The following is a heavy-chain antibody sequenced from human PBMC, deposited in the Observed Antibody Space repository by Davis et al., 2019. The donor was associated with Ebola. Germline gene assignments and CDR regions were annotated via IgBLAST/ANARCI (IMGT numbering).Heavy chain of an antibody. CDR1: GYSFTSYW. V-gene: IGHV5-51*01. D-gene: IGHD3-22*01. CDR3: ARRGYYYDSSGYYSGAFDI. CDR2: IYPGDSDT. J-gene: IGHJ3*02. Sequence: EESLKISCKGSGYSFTSYWIGWVRQMPGKGLEWMGIIYPGDSDTRYSPSFQGQVTISADKSISTAYLQWSSLKASDTAMYYCARRGYYYDSSGYYSGAFDIWGQGTMVTVSS.